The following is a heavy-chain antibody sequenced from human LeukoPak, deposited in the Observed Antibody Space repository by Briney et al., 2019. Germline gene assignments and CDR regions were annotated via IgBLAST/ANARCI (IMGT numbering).Heavy chain of an antibody. CDR2: IIPMLGRS. J-gene: IGHJ5*02. V-gene: IGHV1-69*05. CDR3: AREDHTANNWFDP. CDR1: GGSFSSYG. Sequence: SVKVSCKASGGSFSSYGISWVRQAPGQGLEWMGGIIPMLGRSNYAQKFQGRVTVSTDESTSTAYMEMSSLRSEDTAVYYCAREDHTANNWFDPWGQGTLVTVSS. D-gene: IGHD5-18*01.